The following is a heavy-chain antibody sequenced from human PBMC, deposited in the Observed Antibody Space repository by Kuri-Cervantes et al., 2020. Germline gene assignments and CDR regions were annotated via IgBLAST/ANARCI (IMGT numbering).Heavy chain of an antibody. D-gene: IGHD6-19*01. Sequence: ASVKVSCKASGYTFTSYGISWVRQAPGQGLEWMGWISAYNGNTNYAQKLQGRVTMTTDTSTSTAYMELSSLRSEDTAVYYCARGKGDQWLVRSASWGQGTLVTVSS. V-gene: IGHV1-18*01. CDR1: GYTFTSYG. J-gene: IGHJ4*02. CDR3: ARGKGDQWLVRSAS. CDR2: ISAYNGNT.